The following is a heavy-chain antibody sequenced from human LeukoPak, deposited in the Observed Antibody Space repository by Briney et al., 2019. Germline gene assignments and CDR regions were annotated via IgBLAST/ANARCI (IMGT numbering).Heavy chain of an antibody. J-gene: IGHJ3*02. CDR3: ARWDYYDSRTFDI. Sequence: ASVKVSCKASGYTFTSYGISWVRQAPGQGLEWMGWISIYNGKINYAQKFQGRVTMTTDTSTSTAYMELRSLRSDDTAVYYCARWDYYDSRTFDIWGQGTMVTVSS. V-gene: IGHV1-18*01. CDR2: ISIYNGKI. CDR1: GYTFTSYG. D-gene: IGHD3-22*01.